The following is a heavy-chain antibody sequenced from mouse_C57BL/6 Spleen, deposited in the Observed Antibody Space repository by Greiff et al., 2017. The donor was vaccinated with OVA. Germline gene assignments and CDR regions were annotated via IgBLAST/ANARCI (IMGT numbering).Heavy chain of an antibody. CDR3: ARTEYYAMDY. CDR1: GYTFTSYW. J-gene: IGHJ4*01. CDR2: IHPNSGST. Sequence: QVQLKQPGAELVKPGASVKLSCKASGYTFTSYWMHWVKQRPGQGLEWIGMIHPNSGSTNYNEKFKSKATLTVDKSSSTAYMQLSSLTSEDSAVYYCARTEYYAMDYWGQGTSVTVSS. V-gene: IGHV1-64*01.